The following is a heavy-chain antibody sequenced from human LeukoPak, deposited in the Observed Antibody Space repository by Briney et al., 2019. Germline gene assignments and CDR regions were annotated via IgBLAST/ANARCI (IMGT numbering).Heavy chain of an antibody. CDR2: IWYDGSNK. V-gene: IGHV3-33*01. CDR3: ARGLGVTMIVPGY. CDR1: GFTFSSYG. J-gene: IGHJ4*02. Sequence: GRSLRLSCAASGFTFSSYGMHWVRQAPGKGLEWVAVIWYDGSNKYYADSVKGRFTISRDNSKNTLSLQVNSLRAEDTAVYYCARGLGVTMIVPGYWGQGTLVTVSS. D-gene: IGHD3-22*01.